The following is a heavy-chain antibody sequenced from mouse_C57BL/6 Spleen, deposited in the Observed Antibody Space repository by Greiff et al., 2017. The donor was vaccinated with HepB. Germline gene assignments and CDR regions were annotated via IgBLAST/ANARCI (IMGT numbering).Heavy chain of an antibody. V-gene: IGHV1-82*01. J-gene: IGHJ1*03. CDR1: GYAFSSSW. CDR2: IYPGDGDT. D-gene: IGHD4-1*01. CDR3: ARPLDWDDWYFDV. Sequence: QVQLKQSGPELVKPGASVKISCKASGYAFSSSWMNWVKQRPGKGLEWIGRIYPGDGDTNYNGKFKGKATLTADKSSSTAYMQLSSLTSEDSAVYFCARPLDWDDWYFDVWGTGTTVTVSS.